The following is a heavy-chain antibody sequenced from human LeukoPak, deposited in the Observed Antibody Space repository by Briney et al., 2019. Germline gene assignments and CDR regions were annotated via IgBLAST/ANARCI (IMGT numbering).Heavy chain of an antibody. J-gene: IGHJ6*02. Sequence: ASVKVSCKASVYTFTSYGISWVRQAPGQGLEWMGWISAYNGNTNYAQKLQGRVTMTTDTSTSTAYMELRSLRSDDTAVYYCAREWYQLPKLYYYGMDVWGQGTTVTVSS. CDR1: VYTFTSYG. D-gene: IGHD2-2*01. V-gene: IGHV1-18*01. CDR3: AREWYQLPKLYYYGMDV. CDR2: ISAYNGNT.